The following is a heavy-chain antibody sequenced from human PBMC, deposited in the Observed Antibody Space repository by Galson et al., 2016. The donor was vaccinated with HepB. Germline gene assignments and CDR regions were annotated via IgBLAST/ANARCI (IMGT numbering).Heavy chain of an antibody. J-gene: IGHJ4*02. CDR2: IYHSGST. V-gene: IGHV4-4*02. Sequence: ETLSLTCAVSGGSITTYNWWSWVRQPPGKGLEWIGEIYHSGSTNYNPSLKSRVTILADESKNQLSLNLRSVTAADTAIYYCARDSGWQRGFDYWGRGTLVTVSS. D-gene: IGHD6-19*01. CDR1: GGSITTYNW. CDR3: ARDSGWQRGFDY.